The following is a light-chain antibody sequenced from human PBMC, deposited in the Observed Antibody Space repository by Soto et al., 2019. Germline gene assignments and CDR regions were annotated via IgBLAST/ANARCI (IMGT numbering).Light chain of an antibody. CDR1: SSDVGGYNY. CDR2: DVS. V-gene: IGLV2-14*01. CDR3: SSYTSSSTLVA. J-gene: IGLJ2*01. Sequence: QSERNRVAYVSGSPLESSRITRTETSSDVGGYNYVSWYQQHPGKAPKLMIYDVSHPPSGVSNRFSGSKSGNTASLTISGLQAEDEADYYCSSYTSSSTLVAFGGGTKVTVL.